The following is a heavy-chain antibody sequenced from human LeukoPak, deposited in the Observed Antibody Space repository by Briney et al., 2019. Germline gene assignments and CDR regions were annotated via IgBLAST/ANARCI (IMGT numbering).Heavy chain of an antibody. CDR2: ISGSGSDL. J-gene: IGHJ6*02. CDR3: ARSIGYYYTMDV. D-gene: IGHD3-22*01. V-gene: IGHV3-11*01. Sequence: GGSLRLSCVACGFSFSDYYLSWIRQAPGRGLEWISYISGSGSDLYYADSVKGRFTISRDNANNSLYLQMNSLRAEDTAVYYCARSIGYYYTMDVWGQGTTVTVSS. CDR1: GFSFSDYY.